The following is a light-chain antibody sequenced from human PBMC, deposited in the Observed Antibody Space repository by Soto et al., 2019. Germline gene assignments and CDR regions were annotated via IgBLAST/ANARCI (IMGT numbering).Light chain of an antibody. J-gene: IGKJ1*01. CDR3: QQYATTLWT. CDR2: GAS. V-gene: IGKV3-20*01. CDR1: QSISSRY. Sequence: ENVLTQSPGTLSLSPGERATLSCRASQSISSRYVAWYQQKPGQAPRILMYGASTRAPGIPDRFSGGGSGTDFTLTISRLEPEDFAVYYCQQYATTLWTFGQGTKVEIK.